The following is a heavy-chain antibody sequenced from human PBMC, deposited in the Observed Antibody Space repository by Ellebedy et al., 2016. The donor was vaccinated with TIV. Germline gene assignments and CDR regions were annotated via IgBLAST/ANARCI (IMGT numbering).Heavy chain of an antibody. V-gene: IGHV4-59*08. CDR3: ARLGVKYGDYGMGMDV. CDR1: GGSISTYY. Sequence: MPSETLSLTCTVSGGSISTYYWSWIRQPPGKGLEWIGYIYYSGFTNYNPSLRGRVAFSVDTSTSKNQFSLKLSSVTAADTAVYYCARLGVKYGDYGMGMDVWGQGTTVTVSS. J-gene: IGHJ6*02. CDR2: IYYSGFT. D-gene: IGHD4-17*01.